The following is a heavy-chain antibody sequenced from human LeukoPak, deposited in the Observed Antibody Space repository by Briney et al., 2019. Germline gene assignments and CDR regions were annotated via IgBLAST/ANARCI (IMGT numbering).Heavy chain of an antibody. D-gene: IGHD3-22*01. Sequence: SETLSLTCTVSGGSISSSSYYWGWIRQPPGKGLEWIGSIYYSGSTYYNPSLKSRVTISVDTSKNQLSLKLSSVTAADTAVYYCARDRTDSSGYSDYWGQGTLVTVSS. J-gene: IGHJ4*02. V-gene: IGHV4-39*07. CDR3: ARDRTDSSGYSDY. CDR1: GGSISSSSYY. CDR2: IYYSGST.